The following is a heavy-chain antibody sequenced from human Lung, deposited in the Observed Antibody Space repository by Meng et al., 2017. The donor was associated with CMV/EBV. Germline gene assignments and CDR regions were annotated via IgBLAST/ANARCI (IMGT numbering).Heavy chain of an antibody. D-gene: IGHD1-26*01. J-gene: IGHJ4*02. CDR2: IDDSGST. Sequence: QVERQEAGPGLVKPSGTVSLTCGVSCVSIRSNIRWTWVRQPPGKGLEWIGDIDDSGSTNYNPSLTSRISISMDKSKNHFSLKVYSVTAADTAVYYCARGKQDAWELLAYWGQGALVTVSS. CDR1: CVSIRSNIR. V-gene: IGHV4-4*02. CDR3: ARGKQDAWELLAY.